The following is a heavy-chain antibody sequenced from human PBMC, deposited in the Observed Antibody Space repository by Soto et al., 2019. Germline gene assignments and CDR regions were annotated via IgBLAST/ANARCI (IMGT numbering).Heavy chain of an antibody. CDR2: IYYSGST. D-gene: IGHD5-18*01. CDR1: GGSISSYY. CDR3: ARDGKYSYGLDY. V-gene: IGHV4-59*01. Sequence: PSETLSLTCTVSGGSISSYYWSWIRQPPGKGLEWIGYIYYSGSTNYNPSLKSRVTISVDTSKNQFSLKLSSVTAADTAVYYCARDGKYSYGLDYWGQGTLVTVSS. J-gene: IGHJ4*02.